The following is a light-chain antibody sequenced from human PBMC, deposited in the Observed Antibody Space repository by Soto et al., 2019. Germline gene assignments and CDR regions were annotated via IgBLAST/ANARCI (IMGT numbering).Light chain of an antibody. Sequence: EIVLTQSPGTLSLSPGERSTLSCRASQSVSNNYLAWYQQKPGQAPRLLIYGASNRATGIPDRFSGSGSGTDFTLTISRLEPEDFAVHYCQQYGSSGTFGQGTTVDIK. J-gene: IGKJ1*01. CDR3: QQYGSSGT. V-gene: IGKV3-20*01. CDR1: QSVSNNY. CDR2: GAS.